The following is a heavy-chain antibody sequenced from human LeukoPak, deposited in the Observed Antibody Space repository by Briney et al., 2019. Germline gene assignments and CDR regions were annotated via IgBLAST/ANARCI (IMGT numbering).Heavy chain of an antibody. Sequence: ASVRVSCKASGFTFSGYYVQWVRQAPGQGLEWVGWMNFNNGGTRYAPKFQGRVTMTRDTSTSTAYMELNSLRSDDTAMYYCAREGSSGQDWYAFDIWGQETMVTVSS. D-gene: IGHD5-12*01. CDR2: MNFNNGGT. V-gene: IGHV1-2*02. CDR3: AREGSSGQDWYAFDI. J-gene: IGHJ3*02. CDR1: GFTFSGYY.